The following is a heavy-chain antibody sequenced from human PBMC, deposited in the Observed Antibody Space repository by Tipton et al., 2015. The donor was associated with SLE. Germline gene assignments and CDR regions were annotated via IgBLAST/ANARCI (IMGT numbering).Heavy chain of an antibody. Sequence: QSGPEVKKPGSSVKVSCKASGGTFSSYAISWVRQAPGQGLEWMGWISAYNGNTNYAQKLQGRVTMTTDTSTSTAYMELRSLRSDDTAVYYCARERGWNDGGYYYGMDVWGQGTTVTVSS. D-gene: IGHD1-1*01. CDR1: GGTFSSYA. CDR3: ARERGWNDGGYYYGMDV. CDR2: ISAYNGNT. V-gene: IGHV1-18*01. J-gene: IGHJ6*02.